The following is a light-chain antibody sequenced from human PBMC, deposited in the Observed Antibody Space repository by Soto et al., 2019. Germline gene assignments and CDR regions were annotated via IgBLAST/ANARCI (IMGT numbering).Light chain of an antibody. J-gene: IGLJ2*01. CDR3: SSYTSNTTLVV. V-gene: IGLV2-14*01. CDR2: EVS. CDR1: SSDVGGYNY. Sequence: QSALTQPASVSGSPGQSITISCTGTSSDVGGYNYVSWYQQHPGKAPKLMIYEVSNRPSGVSNRFSGSKSGNTASLTISGLQAEDAADYSCSSYTSNTTLVVFGGGTKLTVL.